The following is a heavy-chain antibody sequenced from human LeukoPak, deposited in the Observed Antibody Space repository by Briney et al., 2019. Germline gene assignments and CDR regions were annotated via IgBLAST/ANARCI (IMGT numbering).Heavy chain of an antibody. V-gene: IGHV3-64*01. CDR2: ISDNGDST. J-gene: IGHJ6*02. CDR1: AFXFSSYA. Sequence: PGGSLRLSCAASAFXFSSYAIHWVRQAPGKGLEYVSGISDNGDSTYYASSVKGRFTISRGNSKNTLYLQMGSLRAEDMAVYYCAREGALLSYYYGMDVWGQGTTVTVSS. D-gene: IGHD3-16*01. CDR3: AREGALLSYYYGMDV.